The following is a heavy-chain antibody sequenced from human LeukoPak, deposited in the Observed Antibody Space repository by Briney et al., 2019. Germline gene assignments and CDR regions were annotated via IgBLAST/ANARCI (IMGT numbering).Heavy chain of an antibody. D-gene: IGHD6-6*01. CDR3: AISSYYRVWFDP. CDR2: IYHNGNT. J-gene: IGHJ5*02. Sequence: SETLSLTCVVSVTSISGSDWWSWVRQPPGKGLEWIGEIYHNGNTNYNPSLKSRVTISVDKSKNQFSLMLTSVTAADTAVYYCAISSYYRVWFDPWGQGTLVTVSS. CDR1: VTSISGSDW. V-gene: IGHV4-4*02.